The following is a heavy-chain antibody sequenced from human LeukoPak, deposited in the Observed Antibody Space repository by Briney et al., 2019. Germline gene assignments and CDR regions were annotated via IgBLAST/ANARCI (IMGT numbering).Heavy chain of an antibody. J-gene: IGHJ4*02. Sequence: GGSLRLSCAASGFTVSSNYMSWVRQAPGKGLEWVSVIYSGGSTYYADSVKGRFTISRDNSKNTLYLQMNSLRAEDTAVYYCAKKKDTAMALDYWGQGTLVTVSS. CDR3: AKKKDTAMALDY. CDR2: IYSGGST. D-gene: IGHD5-18*01. V-gene: IGHV3-53*01. CDR1: GFTVSSNY.